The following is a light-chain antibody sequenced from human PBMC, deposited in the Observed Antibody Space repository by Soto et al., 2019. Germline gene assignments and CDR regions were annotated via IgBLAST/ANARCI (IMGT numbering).Light chain of an antibody. J-gene: IGLJ2*01. CDR2: DVS. CDR1: SSDVGGYNY. Sequence: QSALTQPASVSGSPGQSITISCTGTSSDVGGYNYVSWLQQHPGKVPKLIIYDVSSQPSGVSNRFSGSKAGNTASLTISGLQAEDEADYTCTSYTSSNTHVFGGGTKLTVL. V-gene: IGLV2-14*01. CDR3: TSYTSSNTHV.